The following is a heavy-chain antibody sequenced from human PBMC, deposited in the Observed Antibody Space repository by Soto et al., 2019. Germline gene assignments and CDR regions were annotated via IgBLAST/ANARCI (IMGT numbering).Heavy chain of an antibody. J-gene: IGHJ4*02. D-gene: IGHD4-4*01. CDR1: GFTFSDCY. CDR3: AGGEMATVHFDY. CDR2: ISRSGSSI. V-gene: IGHV3-11*01. Sequence: QVQLVESGGGLVKPGGSLRLSCAASGFTFSDCYMSWIRQAPGKGLEWVSYISRSGSSIYYADSVKGRFTISRDDAKNSLYLQMNNLRAEDTAVYYCAGGEMATVHFDYWGQGALVTVSS.